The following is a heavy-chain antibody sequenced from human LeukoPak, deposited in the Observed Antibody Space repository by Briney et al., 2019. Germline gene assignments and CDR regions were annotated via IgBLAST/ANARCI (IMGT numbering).Heavy chain of an antibody. J-gene: IGHJ4*02. CDR1: GVTFSDYY. V-gene: IGHV3-11*05. CDR3: ARDRAPSGFYLGDFYY. D-gene: IGHD3-22*01. CDR2: ISISSSYT. Sequence: AGGSLRLSCAASGVTFSDYYMSCIRQAPGKGLEWVSYISISSSYTKYADSVKGRFTISRDNAKKSLYLQMNSLRADDSAVYYCARDRAPSGFYLGDFYYWGQGALVTVSS.